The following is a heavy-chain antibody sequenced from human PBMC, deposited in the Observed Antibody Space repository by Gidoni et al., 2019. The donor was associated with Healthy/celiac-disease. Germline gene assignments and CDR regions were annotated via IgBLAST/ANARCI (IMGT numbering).Heavy chain of an antibody. Sequence: QVQLVQSGAEVKKPGSSVKVSCKASGGTFSSYAISWVRRAPGQGLEWMGGIIPIFGTANYAQKFQGRVTITADESTSTAYMELSSLRSEDTAVYYCTTRNTDSIMITFGGVTTHGWFDPWGQGTLVTVSS. D-gene: IGHD3-16*01. CDR1: GGTFSSYA. V-gene: IGHV1-69*01. CDR2: IIPIFGTA. CDR3: TTRNTDSIMITFGGVTTHGWFDP. J-gene: IGHJ5*02.